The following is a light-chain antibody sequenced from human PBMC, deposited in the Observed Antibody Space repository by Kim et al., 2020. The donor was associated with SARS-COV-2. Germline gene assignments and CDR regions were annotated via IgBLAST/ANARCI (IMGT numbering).Light chain of an antibody. CDR1: SNNVGDQG. Sequence: QAGLTQPPSVSKGLRQTATLTCTGNSNNVGDQGAAWLQQHQGHPPKLLSYRNNNRPSGISGRLSASRSGNTASLTITGLQPEDEADYYCSAWDSSLSAWVLGGGTQMNV. CDR3: SAWDSSLSAWV. J-gene: IGLJ3*02. V-gene: IGLV10-54*01. CDR2: RNN.